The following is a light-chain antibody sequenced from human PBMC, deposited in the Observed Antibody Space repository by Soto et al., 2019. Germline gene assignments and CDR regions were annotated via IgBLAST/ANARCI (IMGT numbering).Light chain of an antibody. CDR1: QDISNY. V-gene: IGKV1-33*01. J-gene: IGKJ5*01. Sequence: DIQMIQSPSSLSSSVRDRVTITSQARQDISNYLNWYQQKLGKAPKLLIYDASNSETGVPSRFSGSGSGTDFTITISSLQPEDVATYYCQQYSHLITFGQGTRLEIK. CDR2: DAS. CDR3: QQYSHLIT.